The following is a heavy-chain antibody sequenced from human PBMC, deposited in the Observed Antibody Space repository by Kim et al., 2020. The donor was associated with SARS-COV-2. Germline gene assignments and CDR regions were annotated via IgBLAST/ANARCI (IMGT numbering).Heavy chain of an antibody. CDR3: ARLRRYCSSTSCYTVDY. Sequence: AKGRFTISRDNAKTSLYLQMNSLRAEDTAVYYCARLRRYCSSTSCYTVDYWGQGTLVTVSS. V-gene: IGHV3-21*01. J-gene: IGHJ4*02. D-gene: IGHD2-2*02.